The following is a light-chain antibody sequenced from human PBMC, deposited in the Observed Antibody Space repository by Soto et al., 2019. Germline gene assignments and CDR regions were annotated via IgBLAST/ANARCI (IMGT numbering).Light chain of an antibody. Sequence: QSVLTQPASVSGSPGQSITISCTGTSSDVGGYNYVSWYQQHPGKAPKLMIYDVSNRPSGVSNRFPGSKSGNTASLTISEPQAEAGADYYCSSYKRITTPVFGGGTQLTVL. J-gene: IGLJ2*01. CDR3: SSYKRITTPV. CDR2: DVS. V-gene: IGLV2-14*03. CDR1: SSDVGGYNY.